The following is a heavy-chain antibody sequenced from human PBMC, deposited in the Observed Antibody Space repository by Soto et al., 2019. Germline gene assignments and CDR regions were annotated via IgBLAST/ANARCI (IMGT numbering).Heavy chain of an antibody. D-gene: IGHD6-13*01. CDR1: GYSFTSYW. CDR3: ARHPIAAAGTNDYYYYMDV. J-gene: IGHJ6*03. Sequence: WESLKISCKGSGYSFTSYWIGWVRQMPGKGLEWMGIIYPGDSDTRYSPSFQGQVTISADKSISTAYLQWSSLKASDTAMYYCARHPIAAAGTNDYYYYMDVWGKGTTVTVSS. V-gene: IGHV5-51*01. CDR2: IYPGDSDT.